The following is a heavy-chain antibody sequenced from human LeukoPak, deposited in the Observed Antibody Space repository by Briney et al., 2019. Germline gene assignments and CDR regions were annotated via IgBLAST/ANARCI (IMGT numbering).Heavy chain of an antibody. CDR3: ARGALYTYYDILTGPRGLDY. J-gene: IGHJ4*02. CDR2: INPNSGGT. V-gene: IGHV1-2*02. CDR1: RYTFTGYY. D-gene: IGHD3-9*01. Sequence: ASVKVSCKASRYTFTGYYMHWVRQAPGQGLEWMGWINPNSGGTNYAQKFQGRVTMTRDTSISTAYMELSRLRSDDTAVYYCARGALYTYYDILTGPRGLDYWGQGTLVTVSS.